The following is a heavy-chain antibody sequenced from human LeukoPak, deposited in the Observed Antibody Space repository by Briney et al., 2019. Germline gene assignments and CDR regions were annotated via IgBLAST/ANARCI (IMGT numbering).Heavy chain of an antibody. CDR3: ARSRRGNYYYMDV. CDR2: INPNSGGT. V-gene: IGHV1-2*06. Sequence: ASVKVSCKASGYTFTGYYMHWVRQAPGQGLEWMGRINPNSGGTNYAQKFQGRVTMTRDTSISTAYMELSRLRSDDTAVYYCARSRRGNYYYMDVWGKGTTVTVSS. CDR1: GYTFTGYY. J-gene: IGHJ6*03. D-gene: IGHD3-16*01.